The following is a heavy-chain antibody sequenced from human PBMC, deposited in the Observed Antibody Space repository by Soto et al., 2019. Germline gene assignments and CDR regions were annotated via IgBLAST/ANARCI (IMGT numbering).Heavy chain of an antibody. J-gene: IGHJ4*02. CDR1: GFIFNNYW. V-gene: IGHV3-7*01. Sequence: EVQLVESGGGLVQPGGSLRLSCAASGFIFNNYWMSWVRQAPGKGLEWVANMKPDGSEKNYVDSVKGQFTISRDNAKNSLDLQMNSLTAEDTAVYYCASVAIWGQGTLVTVSS. CDR2: MKPDGSEK. D-gene: IGHD5-12*01. CDR3: ASVAI.